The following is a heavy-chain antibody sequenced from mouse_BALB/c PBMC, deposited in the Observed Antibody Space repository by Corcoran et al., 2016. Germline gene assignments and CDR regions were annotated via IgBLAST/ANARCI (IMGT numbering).Heavy chain of an antibody. D-gene: IGHD2-10*01. CDR1: GYTFTSYV. V-gene: IGHV1S136*01. Sequence: EVQLQQSGPELVKPGASVKMSCKASGYTFTSYVMHWVKQKPGQGLEWIGYINPYNDGTKYNEKFKGKATLTSDKSSSTAYMELSSLTSEDSAVYYCARRPVEDSYWAMDYWGQGTSVTVSS. CDR2: INPYNDGT. CDR3: ARRPVEDSYWAMDY. J-gene: IGHJ4*01.